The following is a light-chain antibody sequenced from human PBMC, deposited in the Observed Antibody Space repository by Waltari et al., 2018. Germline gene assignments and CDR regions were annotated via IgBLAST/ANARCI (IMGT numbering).Light chain of an antibody. Sequence: DIQMTQSPSAVSASAGDRVIITCRASQGITSRLAWYQQKPGRAPKLLIYDASSLQSGVPSRFSGSGSETDFTLTINNLQPEDIATYFCQQANTFPVTFGPGTKVDIK. J-gene: IGKJ3*01. CDR3: QQANTFPVT. CDR2: DAS. V-gene: IGKV1-12*01. CDR1: QGITSR.